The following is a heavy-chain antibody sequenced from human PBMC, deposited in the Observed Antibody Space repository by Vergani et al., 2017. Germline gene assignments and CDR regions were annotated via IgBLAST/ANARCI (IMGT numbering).Heavy chain of an antibody. Sequence: QVQLQQWGAGVVKPSGTLSLTFAVFGESFSSFYWSWIRQPPGTGLEWIGEICQTEDTKYSPSLKSRVTVSVDESRNLFSLRLNSVTAADTAVYYCATIGYRRWGYYFDYWGQGILVTVSS. CDR3: ATIGYRRWGYYFDY. CDR2: ICQTEDT. V-gene: IGHV4-34*02. CDR1: GESFSSFY. J-gene: IGHJ4*02. D-gene: IGHD2-2*02.